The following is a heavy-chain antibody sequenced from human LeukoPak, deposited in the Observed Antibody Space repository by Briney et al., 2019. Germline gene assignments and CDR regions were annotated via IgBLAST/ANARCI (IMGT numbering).Heavy chain of an antibody. Sequence: GGSLRLSCAASGFTVSSNYMSWVHQAPGKGLEWVSLISGSGSSTYYADSVKGRFTISRDNSKNTLHLQMNSLRAEDTAVYYCAGLYPYGSGWYYFDYWGQGTLVTVSS. CDR2: ISGSGSST. D-gene: IGHD6-19*01. CDR3: AGLYPYGSGWYYFDY. CDR1: GFTVSSNY. J-gene: IGHJ4*02. V-gene: IGHV3-53*01.